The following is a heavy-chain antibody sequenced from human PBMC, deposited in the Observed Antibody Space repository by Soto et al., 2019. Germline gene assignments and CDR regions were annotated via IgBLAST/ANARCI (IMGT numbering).Heavy chain of an antibody. V-gene: IGHV5-51*01. J-gene: IGHJ6*02. CDR1: GYSFTSYW. Sequence: RGESLKISCKGSGYSFTSYWIGWVRQMPGKGLEWMGIIYPGDSDTRYSPSFQGQVTISADKSISTAYLQWSSLKASDTAMYYCARLGGTGYCSSTSCPGNYYYYGMDVWGQGTTVTVSS. CDR3: ARLGGTGYCSSTSCPGNYYYYGMDV. D-gene: IGHD2-2*01. CDR2: IYPGDSDT.